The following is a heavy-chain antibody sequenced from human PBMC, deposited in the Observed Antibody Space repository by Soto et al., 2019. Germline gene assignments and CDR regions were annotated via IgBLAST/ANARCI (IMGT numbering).Heavy chain of an antibody. CDR2: LFHGGST. D-gene: IGHD2-2*01. J-gene: IGHJ5*02. V-gene: IGHV4-30-2*01. Sequence: SELLSLTCAISGAPITRGDYSWDWTRQPPGKGLEWIGYLFHGGSTYYSPSLRSRVTISVDRSRTQFSLKMSSVTAADTAVYYCARGRVVVPAAVMFNCLDPWGQGALVTVSS. CDR1: GAPITRGDYS. CDR3: ARGRVVVPAAVMFNCLDP.